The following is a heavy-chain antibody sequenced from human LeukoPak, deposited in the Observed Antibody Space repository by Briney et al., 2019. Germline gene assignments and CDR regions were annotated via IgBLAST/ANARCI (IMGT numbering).Heavy chain of an antibody. CDR1: GFTFSNAW. CDR2: IKSKTDGGTT. Sequence: PGGSLRLSCAASGFTFSNAWMSWVRQAPGKGLEWVGRIKSKTDGGTTDYAAPVKGRFTISRDDSKNTLYLQMNSLKTEDTAVYYCTTVAGYYYYGMDVWGQGTTVTVSS. CDR3: TTVAGYYYYGMDV. V-gene: IGHV3-15*01. J-gene: IGHJ6*02. D-gene: IGHD2-21*01.